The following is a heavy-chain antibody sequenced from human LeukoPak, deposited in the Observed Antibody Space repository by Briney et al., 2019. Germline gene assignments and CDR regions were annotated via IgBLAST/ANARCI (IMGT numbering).Heavy chain of an antibody. Sequence: GGSLRLSCAASGFTFSSYAMSWARQAPGKGLEWVSGISSSGSGGNTYYADSVKGRFTISRDNAKSSLYLQMNSLRAEDTAVYYCARQCSITSCLWGQGTLVTVSS. V-gene: IGHV3-23*01. CDR2: ISSSGSGGNT. J-gene: IGHJ4*02. D-gene: IGHD2-2*01. CDR1: GFTFSSYA. CDR3: ARQCSITSCL.